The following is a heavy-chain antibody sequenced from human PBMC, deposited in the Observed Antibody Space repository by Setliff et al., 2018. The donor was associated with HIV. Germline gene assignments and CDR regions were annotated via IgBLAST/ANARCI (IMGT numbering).Heavy chain of an antibody. CDR1: GFTFSSYR. Sequence: GGSLRLSCAASGFTFSSYRMNWVRQAPGKGLEWVSSISSGSSYIYYADSLKGRFIISRDNAKNSLYLQMNSLRAEDTAVYYCARESTAMGLDNWGPGTLVTAPQ. CDR2: ISSGSSYI. CDR3: ARESTAMGLDN. D-gene: IGHD5-18*01. V-gene: IGHV3-21*06. J-gene: IGHJ4*02.